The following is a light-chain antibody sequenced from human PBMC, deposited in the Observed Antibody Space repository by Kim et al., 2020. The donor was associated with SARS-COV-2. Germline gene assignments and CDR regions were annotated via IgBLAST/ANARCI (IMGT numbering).Light chain of an antibody. J-gene: IGLJ3*02. CDR3: SAGDSSLSGWV. Sequence: AKPTCSGNLNKVGNEGATWLQQPQGHPPKLLSDRKNHRPSGISERFSASRAGNAASLTITGLQPEEEGDYYCSAGDSSLSGWVFGGGTKLTVL. CDR2: RKN. CDR1: LNKVGNEG. V-gene: IGLV10-54*04.